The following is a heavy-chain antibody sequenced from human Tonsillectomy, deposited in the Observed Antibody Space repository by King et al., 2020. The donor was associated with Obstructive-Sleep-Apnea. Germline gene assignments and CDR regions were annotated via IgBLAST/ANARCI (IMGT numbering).Heavy chain of an antibody. CDR2: VYYSGST. CDR1: GGSINSGGYY. V-gene: IGHV4-31*03. CDR3: ARAFSAATVYFQH. J-gene: IGHJ1*01. D-gene: IGHD2-15*01. Sequence: QLQESGPGLVKPSQNLSLTCTVSGGSINSGGYYWSWIRQHPGKGLEWIGFVYYSGSTYYNPSLKSRVTISLDTSKNQFSLQLNSVTAADTAVYYCARAFSAATVYFQHWGPGTLVTVSS.